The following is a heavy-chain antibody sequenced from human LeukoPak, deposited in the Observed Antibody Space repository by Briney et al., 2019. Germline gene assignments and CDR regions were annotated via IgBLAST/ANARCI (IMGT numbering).Heavy chain of an antibody. J-gene: IGHJ3*02. Sequence: PSETLSLTCTVSGGSISSYYWSWIRQPAGKGLEWIGRIYTSGSTNYNPSLKSRVTMSVDTSKNQFSLKLSSVTAADTAVYYCARADILTPLWRGAFDIWGQGTMVTVSS. CDR3: ARADILTPLWRGAFDI. CDR2: IYTSGST. V-gene: IGHV4-4*07. D-gene: IGHD3-9*01. CDR1: GGSISSYY.